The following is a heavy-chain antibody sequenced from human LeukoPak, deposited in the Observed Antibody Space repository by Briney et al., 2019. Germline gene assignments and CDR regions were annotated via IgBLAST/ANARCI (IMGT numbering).Heavy chain of an antibody. V-gene: IGHV3-23*01. Sequence: GGSLRLSCAASGFTFSSYAMSWVRQAPGKGLEWVSAISGSGGSAYYADSVKGRFTISRDNSKNTLYLQMNSLRAEDTAVYYCAKGGPGDNIAAAGTGGDTNDAFDIWGQGTMVTVSS. CDR2: ISGSGGSA. J-gene: IGHJ3*02. CDR3: AKGGPGDNIAAAGTGGDTNDAFDI. D-gene: IGHD6-13*01. CDR1: GFTFSSYA.